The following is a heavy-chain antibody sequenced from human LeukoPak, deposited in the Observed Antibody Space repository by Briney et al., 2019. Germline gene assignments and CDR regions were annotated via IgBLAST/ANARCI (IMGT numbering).Heavy chain of an antibody. CDR2: ISCNSSTI. J-gene: IGHJ4*02. CDR1: GFTYISYR. CDR3: ARADLSEKYSSGWDPVDY. V-gene: IGHV3-48*01. Sequence: GGALRLSRAASGFTYISYRMNGLRQARGKGRAGVCYISCNSSTIYYADSVKGRFTISRDNAKNSLYLQMNSLRAEDTAVYYCARADLSEKYSSGWDPVDYWGQGTLVTVSS. D-gene: IGHD6-19*01.